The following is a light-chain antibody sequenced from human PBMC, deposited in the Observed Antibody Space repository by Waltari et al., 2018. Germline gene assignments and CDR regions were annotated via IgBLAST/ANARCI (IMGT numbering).Light chain of an antibody. CDR1: QSISSW. J-gene: IGKJ1*01. Sequence: DIQMTQSPSTLSASVGDSVTITSRASQSISSWLAWYQQKPGKAPKLLIYKASSLESGVPSRFSGSGSGTEFTLTISSLQPDDFATYYCQQYNSYPWTFGQGTKVEIK. V-gene: IGKV1-5*03. CDR3: QQYNSYPWT. CDR2: KAS.